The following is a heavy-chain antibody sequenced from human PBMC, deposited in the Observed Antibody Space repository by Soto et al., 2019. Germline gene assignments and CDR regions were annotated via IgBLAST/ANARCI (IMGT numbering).Heavy chain of an antibody. D-gene: IGHD3-22*01. CDR3: TTESCSTMIVPRFDN. CDR2: IKSKTAGGTT. J-gene: IGHJ4*01. V-gene: IGHV3-15*07. CDR1: GFTFSNAW. Sequence: PGGSLRLSCAASGFTFSNAWINWVRQAPGKGLEWVGRIKSKTAGGTTDFAAPVEGRFAISRDDSKNMVYLQMNSLETEDTVLYYCTTESCSTMIVPRFDNWGHGTLVTVSS.